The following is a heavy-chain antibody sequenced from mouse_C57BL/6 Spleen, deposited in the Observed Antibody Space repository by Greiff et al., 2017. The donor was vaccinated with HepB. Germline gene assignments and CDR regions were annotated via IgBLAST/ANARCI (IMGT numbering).Heavy chain of an antibody. V-gene: IGHV3-6*01. D-gene: IGHD2-4*01. CDR3: ASHDYDGYFDV. CDR1: GYSITSGYY. CDR2: ISYDGSN. J-gene: IGHJ1*03. Sequence: EVKLMESGPGLVKPSQSLSLTCSVTGYSITSGYYWNWIRQFPGNKLEWMGYISYDGSNNYNPSLKNRISITRDTSKNQFFLKLNSVTTEDTATYYCASHDYDGYFDVWGTGTTVTVSS.